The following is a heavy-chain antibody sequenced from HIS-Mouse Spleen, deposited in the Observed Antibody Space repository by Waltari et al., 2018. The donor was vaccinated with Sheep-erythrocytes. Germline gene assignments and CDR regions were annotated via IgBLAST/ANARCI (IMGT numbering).Heavy chain of an antibody. CDR3: AKDLRGFWDY. V-gene: IGHV3-30*18. D-gene: IGHD5-12*01. Sequence: QVQLVEAGGGVVKRGGSLRLPWAASGFTFSSYGIRWVRQAPGKGLEEVAGISYDGSTKYYADFLKGRFTISRDNSKNTLYLQMNSLRAEDTAVYYWAKDLRGFWDYWGQGTLVTVSS. CDR2: ISYDGSTK. J-gene: IGHJ4*02. CDR1: GFTFSSYG.